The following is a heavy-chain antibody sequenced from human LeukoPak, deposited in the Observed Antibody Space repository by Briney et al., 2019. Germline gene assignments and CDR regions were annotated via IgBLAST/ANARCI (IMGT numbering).Heavy chain of an antibody. CDR2: IYGGGNT. CDR3: ARSLAGVNYFDQ. V-gene: IGHV3-53*01. J-gene: IGHJ4*02. D-gene: IGHD2-21*01. Sequence: GGSLRLSCAASGFSVINNYMNWVRQAPGKGLEWVSVIYGGGNTYYADSVKGRFTISRDNSKNIVYLQMNSLRAEDTAVFYCARSLAGVNYFDQWGQGTLSPSPQ. CDR1: GFSVINNY.